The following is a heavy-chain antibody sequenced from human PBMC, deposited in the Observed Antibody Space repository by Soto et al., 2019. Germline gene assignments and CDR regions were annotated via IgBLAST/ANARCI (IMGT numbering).Heavy chain of an antibody. J-gene: IGHJ4*01. Sequence: EVQLVESGGNLVQPGGSLRLSCAASGFTFSSYDMHWVRQDTGKGLEWVSAIGTAGDAYYTDSVKGRLTISRENAKNSLYIHLMSLKAGNTAVYYCARGDNSGWSAFDVWGQGTLVTVSS. CDR2: IGTAGDA. D-gene: IGHD6-19*01. CDR3: ARGDNSGWSAFDV. V-gene: IGHV3-13*01. CDR1: GFTFSSYD.